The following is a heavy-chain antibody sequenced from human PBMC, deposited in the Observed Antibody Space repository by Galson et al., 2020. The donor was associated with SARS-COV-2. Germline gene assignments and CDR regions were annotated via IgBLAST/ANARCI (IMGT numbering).Heavy chain of an antibody. V-gene: IGHV3-9*01. CDR3: AKDMAYSSGGIDY. Sequence: GGSLRLSCAASGFTFDDYAMHWVRQAPGKGLEWVSGISWNSGSIGYADSVKGRFTISRDNAKNSLYLQMNSLRAEDTALYYCAKDMAYSSGGIDYWGQGTLVTVSS. CDR2: ISWNSGSI. CDR1: GFTFDDYA. D-gene: IGHD6-19*01. J-gene: IGHJ4*02.